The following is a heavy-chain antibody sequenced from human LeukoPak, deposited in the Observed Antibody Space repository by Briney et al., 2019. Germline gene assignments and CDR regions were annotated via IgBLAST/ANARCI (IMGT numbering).Heavy chain of an antibody. V-gene: IGHV4-34*01. CDR2: INHSGST. CDR3: ARNVASGQWLVPYYFDY. J-gene: IGHJ4*02. Sequence: SETLSLTCAVYVGSFSGYYWSWIRQPPGKGLEWIGEINHSGSTNYNPSLKSRVTISVDTSKNQFSLKLSSVTAADTAVYYCARNVASGQWLVPYYFDYWGQGTLVTVSP. D-gene: IGHD6-19*01. CDR1: VGSFSGYY.